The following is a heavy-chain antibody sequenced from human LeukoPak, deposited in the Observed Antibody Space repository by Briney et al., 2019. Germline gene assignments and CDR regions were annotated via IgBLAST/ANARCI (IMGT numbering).Heavy chain of an antibody. D-gene: IGHD1-26*01. CDR3: ARGGFSRWELPH. V-gene: IGHV3-64*01. CDR1: GFTFSSYA. CDR2: ISSNGGST. J-gene: IGHJ3*01. Sequence: PGGSLRLSCAASGFTFSSYAMHWVRQAPGKGLEYVSAISSNGGSTYYANSVKGRFTISRDNSKNTLYLQMGSLRAEDMAVYYCARGGFSRWELPHWGQGTMVTVSS.